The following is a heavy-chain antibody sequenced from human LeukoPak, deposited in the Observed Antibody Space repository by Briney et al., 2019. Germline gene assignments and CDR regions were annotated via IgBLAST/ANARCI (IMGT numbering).Heavy chain of an antibody. CDR2: ISSSSSYI. V-gene: IGHV3-21*06. CDR1: GFTFSSYN. CDR3: ARVPYYGSGSYYS. Sequence: GGSLRLSCAASGFTFSSYNMNWVRQAPGKGLEWVSSISSSSSYIYYADSVKGRFTISRDNAKNSLYLQMNSLRAEDTAVYYCARVPYYGSGSYYSWGQGTLVTVSS. J-gene: IGHJ4*02. D-gene: IGHD3-10*01.